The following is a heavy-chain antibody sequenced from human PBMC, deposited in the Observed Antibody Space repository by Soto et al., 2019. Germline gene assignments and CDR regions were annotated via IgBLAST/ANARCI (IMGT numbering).Heavy chain of an antibody. J-gene: IGHJ5*02. CDR3: ARHGAFGTLWFGP. CDR2: IYYSGST. D-gene: IGHD3-16*01. V-gene: IGHV4-39*01. Sequence: ASETLSLTCTVSGGSISSSSYYWGWIRQPPGKGLEWIGSIYYSGSTYYNPSLKSRVTISVDTSKNQFSLKLSSVTAADTAVYYCARHGAFGTLWFGPLGQGTLVTVSS. CDR1: GGSISSSSYY.